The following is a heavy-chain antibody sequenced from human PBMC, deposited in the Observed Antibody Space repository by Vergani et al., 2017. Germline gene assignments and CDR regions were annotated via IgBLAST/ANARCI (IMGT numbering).Heavy chain of an antibody. CDR3: ARNPYCGGDCYSDAFDI. D-gene: IGHD2-21*02. CDR1: GGSISSYY. V-gene: IGHV4-59*01. J-gene: IGHJ3*02. CDR2: IYYSGSN. Sequence: QVQLQESGPGLVKPSETLSLTCTVSGGSISSYYWSWIRQPPGQGLEWIGYIYYSGSNNYNPSLKSRVTIAVDTSKNQFSLKLSSVTAADTAVYYCARNPYCGGDCYSDAFDIWGQGTMVTVSS.